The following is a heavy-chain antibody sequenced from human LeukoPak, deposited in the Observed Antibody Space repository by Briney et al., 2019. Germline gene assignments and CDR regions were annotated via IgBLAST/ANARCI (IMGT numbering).Heavy chain of an antibody. Sequence: ASVKVSCKASGYTFTSYAMHWVRQAPGQRLEWMGWINAGNGNTKYSQKFQDRVTLTRDTSVSTAYMELNSLSSEDTAVYYCARVPLDDASGHYYPHWGQGTLVTVSS. CDR1: GYTFTSYA. V-gene: IGHV1-3*01. J-gene: IGHJ1*01. CDR3: ARVPLDDASGHYYPH. CDR2: INAGNGNT. D-gene: IGHD3-22*01.